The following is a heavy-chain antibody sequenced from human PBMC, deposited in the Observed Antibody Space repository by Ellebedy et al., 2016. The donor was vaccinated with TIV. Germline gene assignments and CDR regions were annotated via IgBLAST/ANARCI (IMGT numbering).Heavy chain of an antibody. D-gene: IGHD3-10*01. CDR2: IYYSGST. Sequence: SETLSLXXTVSGGSISSYYWSWIRQPPGKGLEWIGYIYYSGSTNYNPSLKSRVTISVDTSKNQFSLKLSSVTAADTAVYYCARGGGSGSYYGWFDPWGQGTLVTVSS. CDR3: ARGGGSGSYYGWFDP. V-gene: IGHV4-59*01. CDR1: GGSISSYY. J-gene: IGHJ5*02.